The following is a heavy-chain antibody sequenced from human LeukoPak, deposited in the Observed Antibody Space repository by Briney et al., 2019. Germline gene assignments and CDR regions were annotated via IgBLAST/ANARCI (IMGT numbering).Heavy chain of an antibody. V-gene: IGHV4-59*01. Sequence: PSETLSLTCTVSGGSISSYYWSWIRQPPGKGLEWIGYIYYSGSTNYNPSLKSRVTISVDTSKNQFSLKLSSVTAANTAVYYCARHIQWDAAFDIWGKETMVTVSS. CDR1: GGSISSYY. D-gene: IGHD5-24*01. CDR3: ARHIQWDAAFDI. J-gene: IGHJ3*02. CDR2: IYYSGST.